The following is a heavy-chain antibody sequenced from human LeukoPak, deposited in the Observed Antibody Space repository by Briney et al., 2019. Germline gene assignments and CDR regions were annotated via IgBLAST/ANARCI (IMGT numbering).Heavy chain of an antibody. D-gene: IGHD6-13*01. CDR1: GFTFSSYA. V-gene: IGHV3-23*01. CDR2: ISGCGGST. CDR3: AKDSSSLYYSLFDY. J-gene: IGHJ4*02. Sequence: PGGSLRLSCAASGFTFSSYAMSWVRQAPGKGLEWVSAISGCGGSTYYADSVKGRFTISRDNSKNTLYLQMNSLRAEDTAVYYCAKDSSSLYYSLFDYWGQGTLVTVSS.